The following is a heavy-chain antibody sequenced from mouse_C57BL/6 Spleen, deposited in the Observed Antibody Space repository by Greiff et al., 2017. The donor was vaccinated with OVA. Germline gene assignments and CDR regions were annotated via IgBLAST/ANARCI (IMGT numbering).Heavy chain of an antibody. CDR1: GYSFTGYY. CDR3: ASSGSSYGGSCDY. D-gene: IGHD1-1*01. Sequence: EVQLQESGPELVKPGASVKISCKASGYSFTGYYMNWVKQSPEKSLEWLGEINPRTGGTTYNQKFKAKATLTVDKASSTAYMQLKSLSSEDSAVYYCASSGSSYGGSCDYWGQGTTLTFSS. V-gene: IGHV1-42*01. J-gene: IGHJ2*01. CDR2: INPRTGGT.